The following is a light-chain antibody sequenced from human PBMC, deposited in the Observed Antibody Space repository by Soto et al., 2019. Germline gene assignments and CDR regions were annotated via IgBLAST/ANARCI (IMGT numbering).Light chain of an antibody. CDR3: SSYTSSSTSYV. Sequence: QSVLTQPASESGSPGQSITISCTGTSSDVGGYNYVSWYQQHPGKAPKLMIYEVSNRPSGVSNRFSGSKSGNTASLTISGLQTEDEADYYCSSYTSSSTSYVFGTGTKLTVL. V-gene: IGLV2-14*01. CDR2: EVS. CDR1: SSDVGGYNY. J-gene: IGLJ1*01.